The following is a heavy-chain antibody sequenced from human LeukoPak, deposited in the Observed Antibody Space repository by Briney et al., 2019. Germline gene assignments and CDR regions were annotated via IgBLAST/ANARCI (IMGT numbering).Heavy chain of an antibody. V-gene: IGHV3-23*01. D-gene: IGHD3-22*01. CDR1: GFTFSSYA. CDR3: AKGSYYDSSGSFYSDY. J-gene: IGHJ4*02. CDR2: ISGSGDNT. Sequence: PGGSLRLSCAASGFTFSSYAVSWVRQAPGKGLEWVSGISGSGDNTYYADSVKGRFTISRDNSKNTLYVQVNSLGTEDTAAYYCAKGSYYDSSGSFYSDYWGQGTLVTVSS.